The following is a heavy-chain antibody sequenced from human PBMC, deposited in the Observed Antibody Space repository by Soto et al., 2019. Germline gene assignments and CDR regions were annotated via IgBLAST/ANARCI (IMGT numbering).Heavy chain of an antibody. Sequence: EVQLVESGGGLVQPGGSLRLSCAASGFTVSTKYMSWVRQAPGKGLEWASVIYSGGSTFYADSVRGRFTISRDNSKNTVNLQMNSLRAEDTAVYYCAREPWAADYWGQGTLVTVSS. CDR3: AREPWAADY. CDR2: IYSGGST. CDR1: GFTVSTKY. D-gene: IGHD3-16*01. J-gene: IGHJ4*02. V-gene: IGHV3-66*01.